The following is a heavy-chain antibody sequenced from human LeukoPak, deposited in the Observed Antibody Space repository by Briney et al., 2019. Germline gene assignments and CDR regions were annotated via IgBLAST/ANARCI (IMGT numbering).Heavy chain of an antibody. CDR1: GGSFSGYY. CDR3: ARSTSTWVGWFDP. Sequence: KPSETLSLTCAVYGGSFSGYYWSWIRQPPGKGLEWIGEINHSGSTNYNPSLKSRVTISVDTSKNQFSLKLSSVTAADTAVYYCARSTSTWVGWFDPWGQGTLVTVSS. J-gene: IGHJ5*02. V-gene: IGHV4-34*01. D-gene: IGHD6-13*01. CDR2: INHSGST.